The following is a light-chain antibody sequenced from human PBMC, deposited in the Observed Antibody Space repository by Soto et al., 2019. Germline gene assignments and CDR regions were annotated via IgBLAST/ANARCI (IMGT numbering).Light chain of an antibody. CDR2: GAS. J-gene: IGKJ4*01. V-gene: IGKV3-20*01. CDR3: QQYGSSPLT. CDR1: QSVRSIY. Sequence: EIGLTQSPGTLSLSPGERATLSCRASQSVRSIYLAWYQQKPGQAPRLIIYGASSRATGIPDRFSGSGSGTDFTLTISRLEPEDFAVYYCQQYGSSPLTFGGGTKVEIK.